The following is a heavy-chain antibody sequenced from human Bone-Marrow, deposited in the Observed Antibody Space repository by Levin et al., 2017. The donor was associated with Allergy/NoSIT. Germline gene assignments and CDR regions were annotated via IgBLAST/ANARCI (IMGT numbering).Heavy chain of an antibody. CDR2: ISAYNGNT. D-gene: IGHD2-15*01. CDR1: GYTFTSYG. CDR3: ARSVWVLYCSGGSCPSAEYFQH. V-gene: IGHV1-18*01. J-gene: IGHJ1*01. Sequence: ASVKVSCKASGYTFTSYGISWVRQAPGQGLEWMGWISAYNGNTNYAQKLQGRVTMTTDTSTSTAYMELRSLRSDDTAVYYCARSVWVLYCSGGSCPSAEYFQHWGQGTLVTVSS.